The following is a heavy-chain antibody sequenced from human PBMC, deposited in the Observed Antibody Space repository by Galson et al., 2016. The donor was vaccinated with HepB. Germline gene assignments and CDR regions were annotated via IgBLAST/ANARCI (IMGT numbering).Heavy chain of an antibody. CDR1: GGSISSGGYY. J-gene: IGHJ6*02. D-gene: IGHD3-3*01. Sequence: TLSLTCTVSGGSISSGGYYWNWIRQHPGKGLEWIGYFYSSGSTIYNPSLKSRLIISVDVSKNQFSLELSSVTAADTAVYYCARDLGRFVDYYGMDVWGPGILVTVSS. CDR2: FYSSGST. CDR3: ARDLGRFVDYYGMDV. V-gene: IGHV4-31*03.